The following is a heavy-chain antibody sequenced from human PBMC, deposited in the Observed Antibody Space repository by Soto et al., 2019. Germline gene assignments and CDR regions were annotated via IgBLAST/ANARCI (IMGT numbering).Heavy chain of an antibody. CDR3: ATGYCSGGTCYLNF. CDR2: FDPEDGET. D-gene: IGHD2-15*01. V-gene: IGHV1-24*01. J-gene: IGHJ4*02. Sequence: GASVKVSCKVSGHTLSDLSIHWVRQPPGKGLELMGDFDPEDGETIYAQKFEGTVTMTEDTSTDTAYMELSSLTSDDTAVYYCATGYCSGGTCYLNFWGQGTLVTVSS. CDR1: GHTLSDLS.